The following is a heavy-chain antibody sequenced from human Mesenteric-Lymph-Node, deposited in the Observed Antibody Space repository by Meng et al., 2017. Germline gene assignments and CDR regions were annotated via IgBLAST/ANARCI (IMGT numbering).Heavy chain of an antibody. Sequence: SETLSLTCTVSGDSIGSHYYHWGWVRQTAGKGLEWIGSTYYGGETHYNPSLQNRVTISEDMSKNQLSLKVSSVTAADTAVYYCARDVGHCNSNSCHPTELDIWGQGTLVTVSS. J-gene: IGHJ4*02. V-gene: IGHV4-39*07. CDR3: ARDVGHCNSNSCHPTELDI. D-gene: IGHD2-2*01. CDR2: TYYGGET. CDR1: GDSIGSHYYH.